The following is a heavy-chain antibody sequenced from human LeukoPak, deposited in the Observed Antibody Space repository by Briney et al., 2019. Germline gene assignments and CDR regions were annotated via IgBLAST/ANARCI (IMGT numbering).Heavy chain of an antibody. V-gene: IGHV3-30*18. CDR1: GFTFCSYG. CDR2: ISFEGINK. Sequence: GGSLRLSYAASGFTFCSYGMHWVRQAPGKGLEWVAVISFEGINKYYGDSVKGRFTISRDNTKNTLFLQINSLRAEDTAVYYCAKDLWEGLPDGFDLWGQGTLVTVSS. J-gene: IGHJ3*01. CDR3: AKDLWEGLPDGFDL. D-gene: IGHD1-26*01.